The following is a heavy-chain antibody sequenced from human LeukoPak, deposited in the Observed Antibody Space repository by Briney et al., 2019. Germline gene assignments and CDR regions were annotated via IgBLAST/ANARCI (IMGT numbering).Heavy chain of an antibody. J-gene: IGHJ6*03. D-gene: IGHD2-2*01. CDR1: GFTFSSYD. Sequence: GGSLRLSYAASGFTFSSYDMHWVRQAPGKGLEWVAFIRYDGSNKYYADSVKGRFTISRDNSKNTLYLQIYSLRVEDTALYYCAKGCSSTSCYSRYYYYYMDVWGKGTTVTVSS. CDR2: IRYDGSNK. CDR3: AKGCSSTSCYSRYYYYYMDV. V-gene: IGHV3-30*02.